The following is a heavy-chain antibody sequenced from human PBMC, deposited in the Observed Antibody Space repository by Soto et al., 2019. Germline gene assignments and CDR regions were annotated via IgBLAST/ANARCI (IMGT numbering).Heavy chain of an antibody. D-gene: IGHD6-13*01. CDR1: GYTFTSYG. J-gene: IGHJ5*02. CDR3: ARDGFSHDSSSWSNWFDP. V-gene: IGHV1-18*01. CDR2: ISAYNGNT. Sequence: QVQLVQSGAEVKKPGASVKVSCKASGYTFTSYGISWVRQAPGQGLEWMGWISAYNGNTNYAQKLQGRVTMTTDTATSTAYMELRSLRSDDTAVYYCARDGFSHDSSSWSNWFDPWGQGTLVTVSS.